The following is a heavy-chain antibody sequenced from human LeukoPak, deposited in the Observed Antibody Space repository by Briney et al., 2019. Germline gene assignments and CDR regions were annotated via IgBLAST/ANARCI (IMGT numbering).Heavy chain of an antibody. CDR1: GGSIRSYY. CDR3: ARTLSGYSYGPFDY. V-gene: IGHV4-59*01. D-gene: IGHD5-18*01. J-gene: IGHJ4*02. Sequence: SETLPLTCTVSGGSIRSYYWSWIRQPPGKGLEWIGYIYYSGSTNYNPSLKSRVTISVDTSKNQFSLKLSSVTAADTAVYYCARTLSGYSYGPFDYWGQGTLVTVSS. CDR2: IYYSGST.